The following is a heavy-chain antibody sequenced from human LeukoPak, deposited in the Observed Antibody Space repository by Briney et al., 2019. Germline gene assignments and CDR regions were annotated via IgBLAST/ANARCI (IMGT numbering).Heavy chain of an antibody. D-gene: IGHD2-21*02. V-gene: IGHV3-33*01. J-gene: IGHJ4*02. CDR2: IWYDGSNK. CDR3: ARGLTQIPRLATGLGH. CDR1: GFTFSSYG. Sequence: GGSLRLSCAASGFTFSSYGMHWVRQAPGKGLEWVAVIWYDGSNKYYADSVKGRFTISRDNSKNTLYLEMNSLRAEDTAVYYCARGLTQIPRLATGLGHWGQGTLVTVSS.